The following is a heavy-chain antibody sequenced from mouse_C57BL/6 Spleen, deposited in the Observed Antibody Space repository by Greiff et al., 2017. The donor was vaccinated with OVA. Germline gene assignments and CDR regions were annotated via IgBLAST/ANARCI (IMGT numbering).Heavy chain of an antibody. CDR1: GYAFSSYW. J-gene: IGHJ2*01. Sequence: QVQLQQSGAELVKPGASVKISCKASGYAFSSYWMNWVKQRPGKGLEWIGQIYPGDGDTNYNGKFKGKATLTADKSSSTAYMQLSSLTSEDSAVYFCARAPYYYGSNYFDYWGQGTTLTVSS. CDR3: ARAPYYYGSNYFDY. D-gene: IGHD1-1*01. CDR2: IYPGDGDT. V-gene: IGHV1-80*01.